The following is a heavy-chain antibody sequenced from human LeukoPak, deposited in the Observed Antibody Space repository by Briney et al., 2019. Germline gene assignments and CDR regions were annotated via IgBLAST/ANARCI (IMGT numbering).Heavy chain of an antibody. V-gene: IGHV3-30*02. CDR2: IWYDGTNK. J-gene: IGHJ4*02. CDR1: GFTFSNYG. CDR3: AKDRYSYAFEYSDS. D-gene: IGHD5-18*01. Sequence: GGSLRLSCAASGFTFSNYGMHWVRQAPGKGLEWVAVIWYDGTNKYYADSVKGRFTISRDNSKNTLSLQVSSLRTEDTAVYYCAKDRYSYAFEYSDSWGQGTLVTVSS.